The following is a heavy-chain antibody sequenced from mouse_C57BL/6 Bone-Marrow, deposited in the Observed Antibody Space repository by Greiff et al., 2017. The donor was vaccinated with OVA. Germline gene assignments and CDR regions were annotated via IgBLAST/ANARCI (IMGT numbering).Heavy chain of an antibody. J-gene: IGHJ1*03. CDR3: AREGHYYGSSHWYFDV. CDR1: GYTFTSYC. D-gene: IGHD1-1*01. V-gene: IGHV1-64*01. Sequence: QVQLQQSGAELVKPGASVKLSCKASGYTFTSYCMHWVKQRPGQGLEWIGMIHPNSGSTNYNEKFTSKATLTVDKSSSTAYMQLSSLTSEDSAVYYCAREGHYYGSSHWYFDVWGTGTTVTVSS. CDR2: IHPNSGST.